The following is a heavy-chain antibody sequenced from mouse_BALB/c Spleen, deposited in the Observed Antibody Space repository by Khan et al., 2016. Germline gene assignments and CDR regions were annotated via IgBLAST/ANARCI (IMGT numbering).Heavy chain of an antibody. D-gene: IGHD2-5*01. V-gene: IGHV4-1*02. CDR1: GFDFSRYW. CDR3: ARRSNYDRFAN. Sequence: EVKLPESGGGLVQPGGSLKLSCAASGFDFSRYWMSWVRQAPGKGLEWIGEINPDSSTINYTPSLKDKFIISRDKAKNTLYLQMRKVRSEDTALYYSARRSNYDRFANWGQGTLVTVSA. J-gene: IGHJ3*01. CDR2: INPDSSTI.